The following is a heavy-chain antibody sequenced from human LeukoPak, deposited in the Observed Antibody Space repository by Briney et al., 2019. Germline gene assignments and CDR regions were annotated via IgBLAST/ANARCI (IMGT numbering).Heavy chain of an antibody. V-gene: IGHV1-46*01. CDR1: GYTFTSYY. CDR2: INPSGGST. D-gene: IGHD3-22*01. J-gene: IGHJ4*02. Sequence: GASVKVSCKASGYTFTSYYMHWVRQAPGQGLEWMGIINPSGGSTSYAQKFQGRVTMTRDTSTSTVYMELSSLRSEDTAVYYCARGGRRITMIVVVITNYFDYWGQGTLVTVSS. CDR3: ARGGRRITMIVVVITNYFDY.